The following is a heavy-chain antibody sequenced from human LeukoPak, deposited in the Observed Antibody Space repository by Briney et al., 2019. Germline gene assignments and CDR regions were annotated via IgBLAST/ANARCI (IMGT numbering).Heavy chain of an antibody. CDR3: ATDRANYYDSSGYPLDY. D-gene: IGHD3-22*01. J-gene: IGHJ4*02. V-gene: IGHV1-24*01. Sequence: GASVKVSCKVSGYTLTELSMHWVRLAPGKGLEWMGGFDPEDGETIYAQKFQGRVTMTEDTSTDTAYMELSSLRSEDTAVYYCATDRANYYDSSGYPLDYWGQGTLVTVSS. CDR1: GYTLTELS. CDR2: FDPEDGET.